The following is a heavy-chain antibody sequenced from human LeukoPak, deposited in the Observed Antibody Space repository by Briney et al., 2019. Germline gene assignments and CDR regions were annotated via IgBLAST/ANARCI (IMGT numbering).Heavy chain of an antibody. D-gene: IGHD3-9*01. V-gene: IGHV3-30*03. CDR3: ARGRATGRSGGDY. J-gene: IGHJ4*02. CDR1: GFTFSSYG. Sequence: GGSLRLSCAASGFTFSSYGMHWVRQAPGKGLEWVAVISYDGSNKYYADSVKGRFTISRDNSENTLYLQMNSLRAEDTAVYYCARGRATGRSGGDYWGQGTLVTVSS. CDR2: ISYDGSNK.